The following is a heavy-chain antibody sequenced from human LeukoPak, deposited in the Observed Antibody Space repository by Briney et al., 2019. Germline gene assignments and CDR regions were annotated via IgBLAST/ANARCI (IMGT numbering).Heavy chain of an antibody. CDR2: IYYSGST. J-gene: IGHJ3*02. D-gene: IGHD3-22*01. CDR1: GDSISNYY. Sequence: SETLSLTCTVSGDSISNYYWSWIRQPPGKGLEWIGYIYYSGSTNYNPSLKSRVTISVDTSKNQFSLKLSSVTAADTAVYYCARGPYYFDSSGAFDIWGQGTMVTVSS. CDR3: ARGPYYFDSSGAFDI. V-gene: IGHV4-59*12.